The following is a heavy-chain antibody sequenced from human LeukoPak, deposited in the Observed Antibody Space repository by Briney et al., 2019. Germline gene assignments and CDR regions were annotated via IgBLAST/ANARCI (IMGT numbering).Heavy chain of an antibody. CDR2: IYYSGST. D-gene: IGHD4-17*01. CDR3: ARLLYGDPINFDY. J-gene: IGHJ4*02. CDR1: GGSISSSSYY. V-gene: IGHV4-39*01. Sequence: SETLSLTCTVSGGSISSSSYYWGWIRQPPGKGLEWIGSIYYSGSTYYNPSLKSRVTISVDTSKNQFSLKLSSVTAADTAVYYCARLLYGDPINFDYWGQGTLVTVSS.